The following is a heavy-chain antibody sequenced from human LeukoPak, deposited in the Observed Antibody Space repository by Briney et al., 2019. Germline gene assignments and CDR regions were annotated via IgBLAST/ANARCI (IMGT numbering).Heavy chain of an antibody. J-gene: IGHJ4*02. D-gene: IGHD1-26*01. Sequence: GRSLRLSCAASGFTFSSYGMHWVRQAPGKGLEWVAVISYDGSNKYYADSVKGRFTISGDNSKNTLYLQMNSLRAEDTAVYYCAKDAYSGSYYLVVYFDYWGQGTLVTVSS. CDR1: GFTFSSYG. V-gene: IGHV3-30*18. CDR3: AKDAYSGSYYLVVYFDY. CDR2: ISYDGSNK.